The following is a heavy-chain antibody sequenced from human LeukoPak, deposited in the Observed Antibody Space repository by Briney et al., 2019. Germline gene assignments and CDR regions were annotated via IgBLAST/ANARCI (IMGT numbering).Heavy chain of an antibody. CDR1: GFIFGDHA. CDR2: IRSKAYGSIT. J-gene: IGHJ6*02. V-gene: IGHV3-49*04. Sequence: GGSLRLSCTGSGFIFGDHAMSWVRQAPGKGVEWVGFIRSKAYGSITEYAASVKGRFSISRDDSNNIAYLQMSSLESEDTAVYFCARGPIYLWLYYGMDVWGQGTTVTVSS. D-gene: IGHD5-18*01. CDR3: ARGPIYLWLYYGMDV.